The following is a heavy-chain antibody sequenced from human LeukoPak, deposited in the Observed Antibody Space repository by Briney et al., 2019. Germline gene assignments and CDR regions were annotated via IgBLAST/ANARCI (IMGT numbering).Heavy chain of an antibody. CDR2: INSDGSSI. CDR1: GFTVSSNY. D-gene: IGHD1-1*01. CDR3: TRGKNWFDY. V-gene: IGHV3-74*01. J-gene: IGHJ4*02. Sequence: GGSLRLSCAASGFTVSSNYMSWVRQAPGKGLEWVSRINSDGSSISYADSVKGRFTISRDNAKNTLYLQMNSLRPEDTAVYYCTRGKNWFDYWGRGTLVTVSS.